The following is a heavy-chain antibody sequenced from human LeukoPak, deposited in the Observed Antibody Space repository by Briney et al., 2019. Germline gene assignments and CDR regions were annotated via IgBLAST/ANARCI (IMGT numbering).Heavy chain of an antibody. CDR3: ARDYKYAFDN. CDR2: IGIDSGNT. J-gene: IGHJ4*02. CDR1: GFTISDYS. D-gene: IGHD5-24*01. Sequence: TGGSLRLSCAASGFTISDYSMNWVRQPPGKGLEWISYIGIDSGNTNYADSVKGRFTISGDKAKNSLYLQMNSLRVEDTAVYYCARDYKYAFDNWGQGTLVTVSS. V-gene: IGHV3-48*01.